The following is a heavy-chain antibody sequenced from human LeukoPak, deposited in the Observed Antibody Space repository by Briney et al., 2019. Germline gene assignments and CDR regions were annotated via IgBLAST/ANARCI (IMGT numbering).Heavy chain of an antibody. CDR2: IYYSGST. V-gene: IGHV4-59*01. Sequence: SETLSLTCTVSGGSISSYYWSWIRQPPGKGLEWIGYIYYSGSTNYNPSLKSRVTISVDTSKNQFSLKLSSVTAADTAVYYCARDRHYYGSGRPPYYYGMDVWGQGTTVTVSS. D-gene: IGHD3-10*01. J-gene: IGHJ6*02. CDR1: GGSISSYY. CDR3: ARDRHYYGSGRPPYYYGMDV.